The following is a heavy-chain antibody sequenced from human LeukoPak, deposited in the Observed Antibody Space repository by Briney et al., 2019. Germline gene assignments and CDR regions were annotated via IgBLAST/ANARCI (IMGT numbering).Heavy chain of an antibody. J-gene: IGHJ4*02. CDR2: ISGSGGST. Sequence: PGGSLRLSCAASGFTFSSYGMSWVRQAPGKGLEWVSAISGSGGSTYYADSVKGRFTISRDNSKNTLYLQMNSLRAEDTAVYYCAKGKGFWSGYSYFDYWGQGTQVTVSS. V-gene: IGHV3-23*01. CDR3: AKGKGFWSGYSYFDY. CDR1: GFTFSSYG. D-gene: IGHD3-3*01.